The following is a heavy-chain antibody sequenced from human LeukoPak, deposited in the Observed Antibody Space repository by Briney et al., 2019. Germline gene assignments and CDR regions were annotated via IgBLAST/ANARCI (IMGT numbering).Heavy chain of an antibody. J-gene: IGHJ4*02. CDR3: ASLGTSLAVTKRGY. CDR2: ISSSGSTI. Sequence: PGGSLRLSCAASGFTFSSYEMNWVRQAPGKGLEWVSYISSSGSTIYYADSVKGRFTISRDNAKSSLYLQMNSLRAEDTAVYYCASLGTSLAVTKRGYWGQGTLVTVAS. V-gene: IGHV3-48*03. D-gene: IGHD4-17*01. CDR1: GFTFSSYE.